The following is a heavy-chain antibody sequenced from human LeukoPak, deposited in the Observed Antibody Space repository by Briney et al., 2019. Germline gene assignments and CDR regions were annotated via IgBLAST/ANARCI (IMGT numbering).Heavy chain of an antibody. CDR2: ISGGGGST. CDR3: AKDPSLLPSY. D-gene: IGHD2-15*01. V-gene: IGHV3-23*01. J-gene: IGHJ4*02. CDR1: GFTFSSYA. Sequence: GGSLRLSCAASGFTFSSYAMSWVRQAPGKGLEWVSAISGGGGSTYYADSVKGRFTISRDNSKNTLYLQMDSLRAEDTAVYYCAKDPSLLPSYWGQGTLVTVSS.